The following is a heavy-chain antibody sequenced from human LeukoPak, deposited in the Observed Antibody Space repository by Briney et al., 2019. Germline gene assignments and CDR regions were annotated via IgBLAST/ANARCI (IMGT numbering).Heavy chain of an antibody. CDR1: GFTFSSYG. CDR2: ISYDGSNK. D-gene: IGHD6-19*01. Sequence: GGSLRLSCAASGFTFSSYGMHWVRQAPGKGLEWVAVISYDGSNKYYADSVKGRFTISRDNSKNTLYLQMNSRRAEDTAVYYCAKGLAVAGLAIDYWGQGTLVTVSS. J-gene: IGHJ4*02. V-gene: IGHV3-30*18. CDR3: AKGLAVAGLAIDY.